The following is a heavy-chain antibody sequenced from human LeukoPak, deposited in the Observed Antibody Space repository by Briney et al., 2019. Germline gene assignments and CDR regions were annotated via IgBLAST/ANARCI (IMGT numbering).Heavy chain of an antibody. CDR3: ARDLAVDKGSGYYKRGYWFDP. J-gene: IGHJ5*02. CDR1: GFTFSSYW. CDR2: IKQDGSEK. D-gene: IGHD3-3*01. V-gene: IGHV3-7*03. Sequence: GGSLRLSCAASGFTFSSYWMSWVRQAPGKGLEWVANIKQDGSEKYYVDSVKGRFTISRDNAKNSLYLQMNSLRAEDTAVYYCARDLAVDKGSGYYKRGYWFDPWGQGTLVTVSS.